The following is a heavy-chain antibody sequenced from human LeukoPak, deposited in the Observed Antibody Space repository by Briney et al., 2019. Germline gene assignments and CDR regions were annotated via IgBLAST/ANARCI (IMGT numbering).Heavy chain of an antibody. J-gene: IGHJ4*02. CDR1: GFTFCSYA. Sequence: GGSLRLSCAVSGFTFCSYAMSWVCQAPGKGLEWISSVTDRGVRTYYAHSVKGRFTISRDNSKNTVYLQMNSLRTDDTAVYHCGGGYTGSHHDYWGQGTLVTVSS. CDR2: VTDRGVRT. V-gene: IGHV3-23*01. D-gene: IGHD1-26*01. CDR3: GGGYTGSHHDY.